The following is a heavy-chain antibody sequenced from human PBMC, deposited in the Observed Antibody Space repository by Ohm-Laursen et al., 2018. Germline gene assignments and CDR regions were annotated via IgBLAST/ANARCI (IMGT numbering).Heavy chain of an antibody. Sequence: SLRLSCTASGFTFSAYSMNWVRQAPGKGLEWMSYISSSSSLIYYADSVKGRFTISRDNAKNSVYLQMNSLRGEDTAVYYCARDNEAVWGQGTLVTVSS. J-gene: IGHJ4*02. D-gene: IGHD1-1*01. CDR3: ARDNEAV. CDR2: ISSSSSLI. CDR1: GFTFSAYS. V-gene: IGHV3-48*01.